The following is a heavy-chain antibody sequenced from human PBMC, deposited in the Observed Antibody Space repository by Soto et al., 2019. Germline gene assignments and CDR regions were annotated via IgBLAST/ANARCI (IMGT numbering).Heavy chain of an antibody. D-gene: IGHD2-15*01. V-gene: IGHV3-23*01. CDR3: ATSLFGGPDI. CDR1: RFTFSTYA. J-gene: IGHJ3*02. CDR2: ISGGGGDT. Sequence: PGGSLRLSCAASRFTFSTYAMSWVRQAPGKGLEWVSGISGGGGDTSYADSVRGRFTCSRDNSKNTLYLQMNSLRAEDTALYYSATSLFGGPDIWGQGTMATVPS.